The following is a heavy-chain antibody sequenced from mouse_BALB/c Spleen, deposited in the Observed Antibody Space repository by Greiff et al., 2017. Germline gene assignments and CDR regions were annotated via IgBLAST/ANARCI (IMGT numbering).Heavy chain of an antibody. D-gene: IGHD2-14*01. Sequence: EVKLMESGGGLVKPGGSLKLSCAASGFTFSSYAMSWVRQSPEKRLEWVAEISSGGSYTYYPDTVTGRFTISRDNAKNTLYLEMSSLRSEDTAMYYCARDLGGKVRRWFAYWGQGTLVTVSA. V-gene: IGHV5-9-4*01. J-gene: IGHJ3*01. CDR3: ARDLGGKVRRWFAY. CDR1: GFTFSSYA. CDR2: ISSGGSYT.